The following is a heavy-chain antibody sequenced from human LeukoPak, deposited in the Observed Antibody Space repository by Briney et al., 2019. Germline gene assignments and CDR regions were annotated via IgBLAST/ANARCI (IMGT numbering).Heavy chain of an antibody. D-gene: IGHD3-9*01. J-gene: IGHJ4*02. V-gene: IGHV3-23*01. CDR3: AKAGDPYDILTGYDY. CDR2: ISGSGGST. CDR1: GFTFSSYA. Sequence: GGSLRLSCAASGFTFSSYAMSWVRQAPGKGLEWVSAISGSGGSTYYADSVQGRFTISRDNSKNTLYLQMNSLRAEDTAVYYYAKAGDPYDILTGYDYWGQGTLVTVSS.